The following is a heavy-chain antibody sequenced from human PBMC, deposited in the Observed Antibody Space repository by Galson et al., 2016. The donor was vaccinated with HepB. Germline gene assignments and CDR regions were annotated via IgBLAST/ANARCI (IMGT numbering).Heavy chain of an antibody. CDR2: ISGSGVIT. CDR3: AKGGIAVAAPPGH. J-gene: IGHJ4*02. D-gene: IGHD6-19*01. CDR1: GFGFINYA. Sequence: SLRLSCAASGFGFINYAMSWVRQAPGKGLEWVSTISGSGVITYHADSLKGRFTISRDDSKNTLYLQMNSLRAEDTAIYYWAKGGIAVAAPPGHWGQGTLVAVSS. V-gene: IGHV3-23*01.